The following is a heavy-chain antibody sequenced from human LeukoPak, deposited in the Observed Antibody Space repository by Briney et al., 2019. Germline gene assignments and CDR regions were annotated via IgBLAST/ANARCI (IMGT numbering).Heavy chain of an antibody. CDR3: AKQLGYCSDGSCYFPY. Sequence: GGSLRLSCAASGFTFSSYAMSWVRQAPGKGLEWVSVISGSGGSTYYADSVQGRFTISRDNSKSTLCLQMNSLRAEDTAVYYCAKQLGYCSDGSCYFPYWGQGTLVAVSS. D-gene: IGHD2-15*01. V-gene: IGHV3-23*01. CDR1: GFTFSSYA. CDR2: ISGSGGST. J-gene: IGHJ4*02.